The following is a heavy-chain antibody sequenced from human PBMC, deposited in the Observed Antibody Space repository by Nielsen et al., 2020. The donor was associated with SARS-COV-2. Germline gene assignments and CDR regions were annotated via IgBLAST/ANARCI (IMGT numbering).Heavy chain of an antibody. J-gene: IGHJ6*02. D-gene: IGHD6-19*01. CDR2: ISYDGSNK. V-gene: IGHV3-30*18. CDR3: AKGGSGWPYYYYGMDV. Sequence: GESLKISCAASGFTFSSYGMHWVRQAPGKGLEWVAVISYDGSNKYYADSVKGRFTISRDNSKNTLYLQMNSLRAEDTAVYYCAKGGSGWPYYYYGMDVWGQGTTVTVSS. CDR1: GFTFSSYG.